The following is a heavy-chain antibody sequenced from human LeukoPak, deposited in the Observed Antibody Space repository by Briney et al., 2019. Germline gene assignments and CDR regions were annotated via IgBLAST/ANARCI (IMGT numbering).Heavy chain of an antibody. J-gene: IGHJ6*02. Sequence: GGSLRLSCAASGFTVSSNYMNWVRQAPGKELEWVSVMYSGGSTFYGDSVKGRFTISRDNSMNTLYLQMNSLRVDDTAVYYCAREQVVVGRGYYGMDVWGQGTTVTVSS. CDR1: GFTVSSNY. D-gene: IGHD2-2*01. CDR3: AREQVVVGRGYYGMDV. V-gene: IGHV3-66*01. CDR2: MYSGGST.